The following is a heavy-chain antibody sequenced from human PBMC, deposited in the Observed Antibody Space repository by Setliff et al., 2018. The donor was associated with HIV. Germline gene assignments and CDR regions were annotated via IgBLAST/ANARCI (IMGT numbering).Heavy chain of an antibody. V-gene: IGHV4-59*11. D-gene: IGHD6-6*01. CDR1: GGSISSHY. Sequence: PSETLSLTCTVSGGSISSHYWSWIRQPPGKRLEWVGYILYSGNANYNPSFKNRVTVSLDEAKSQFSLNLKSVTSADTAVYYCATEGREKLALFDHWGLGILVTVSS. CDR3: ATEGREKLALFDH. CDR2: ILYSGNA. J-gene: IGHJ4*02.